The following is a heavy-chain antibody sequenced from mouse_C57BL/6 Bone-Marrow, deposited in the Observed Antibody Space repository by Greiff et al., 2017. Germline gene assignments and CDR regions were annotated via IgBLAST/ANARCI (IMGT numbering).Heavy chain of an antibody. Sequence: EVQLQQSGPELVKPGASVKISCKASGYTFTDYYMNWVKQSHGKSLEWIGDINPNNGGTSYNQKFKGKATLTVDKSSSTAYIELRSLTSEDSAVYYCARAYNFDYWGQGTTLTVSS. CDR3: ARAYNFDY. CDR2: INPNNGGT. J-gene: IGHJ2*01. D-gene: IGHD6-5*01. V-gene: IGHV1-26*01. CDR1: GYTFTDYY.